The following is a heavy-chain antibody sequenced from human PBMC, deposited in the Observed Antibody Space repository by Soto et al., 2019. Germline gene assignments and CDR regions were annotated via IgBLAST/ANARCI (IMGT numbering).Heavy chain of an antibody. CDR1: AFPFSNYG. CDR3: AKDLFGGRTEYYKYGMDV. J-gene: IGHJ6*02. V-gene: IGHV3-30*18. CDR2: ISYDGCNK. D-gene: IGHD1-26*01. Sequence: PGGSLRLSCAASAFPFSNYGMHWVRQAPGKGLDWVAVISYDGCNKFYADSVKGRFTISRDTSKNPLHLQMDSLRAEDTAGYYCAKDLFGGRTEYYKYGMDVWGQGTTVTVSS.